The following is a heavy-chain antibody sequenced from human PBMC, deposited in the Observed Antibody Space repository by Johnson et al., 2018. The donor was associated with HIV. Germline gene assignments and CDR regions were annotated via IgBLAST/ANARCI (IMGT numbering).Heavy chain of an antibody. V-gene: IGHV3-30*02. J-gene: IGHJ3*02. CDR3: ARDRQAVRGTFDI. CDR2: IRSDGSNK. D-gene: IGHD6-19*01. Sequence: QVQLVESGGGVVQPGGSLRLSCAASGFTFSSYGMHWVRQAPGKGLEWVAFIRSDGSNKYYADSVKGRFTISRDNSKNSLYLQMNSLRAEDTALYYCARDRQAVRGTFDIWGQGTMVTVSS. CDR1: GFTFSSYG.